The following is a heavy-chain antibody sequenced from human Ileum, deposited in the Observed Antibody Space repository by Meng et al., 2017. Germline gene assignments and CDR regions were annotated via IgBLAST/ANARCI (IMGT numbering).Heavy chain of an antibody. CDR2: IKPDGRTT. Sequence: EVQLVESGGCFVQPGGSLRLSCAASGFTFSSYAMSWVRQAPGKGLVWVSQIKPDGRTTAYADSVKGRFPISRDNAKSTLYLEMNSLRAEDAAVYYCARDWDWVVWDYWGQGTLVTVSS. J-gene: IGHJ4*02. D-gene: IGHD3/OR15-3a*01. CDR3: ARDWDWVVWDY. V-gene: IGHV3-74*01. CDR1: GFTFSSYA.